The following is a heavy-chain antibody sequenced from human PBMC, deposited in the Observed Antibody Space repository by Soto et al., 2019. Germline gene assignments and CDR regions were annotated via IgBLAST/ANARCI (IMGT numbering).Heavy chain of an antibody. J-gene: IGHJ4*02. Sequence: QVQLVQSGAEVKKPGASVKVSCKASGYTFTSYGISWVRQAPGQGLEWMGWISAYNGNTNYAQKVQGRDTMTTDTTTSTAYMELRGLGSDDTAVYYCARGRGRWELLYYFDYWRQGTLVTVSS. D-gene: IGHD1-26*01. CDR3: ARGRGRWELLYYFDY. V-gene: IGHV1-18*01. CDR2: ISAYNGNT. CDR1: GYTFTSYG.